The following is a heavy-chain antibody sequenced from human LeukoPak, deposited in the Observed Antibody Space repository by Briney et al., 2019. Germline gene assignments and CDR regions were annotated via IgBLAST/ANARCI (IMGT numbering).Heavy chain of an antibody. V-gene: IGHV3-21*01. CDR1: GFTFSSYS. CDR3: AREVDIRYFDY. J-gene: IGHJ4*02. D-gene: IGHD2-15*01. Sequence: GGSLRLSCAASGFTFSSYSMNWVRQAPGKGLEWVSSISSSSSYIYYADSVKGRFTISRDNAKNSLYLRMNSLRAEDTAVYYCAREVDIRYFDYWGQGTLVTVSS. CDR2: ISSSSSYI.